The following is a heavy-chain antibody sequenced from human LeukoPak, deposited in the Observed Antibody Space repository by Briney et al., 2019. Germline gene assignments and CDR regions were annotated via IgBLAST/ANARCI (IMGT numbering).Heavy chain of an antibody. J-gene: IGHJ3*02. CDR2: IYTGGTT. CDR3: ARASTRYSDPARERTYSGSYYYAFDI. D-gene: IGHD1-26*01. CDR1: GFTVSSNY. V-gene: IGHV3-66*01. Sequence: GGSLRLSCAASGFTVSSNYVNWVRQAPGKGLEWVSVIYTGGTTYYADSVKGRFTISRDNSKNTLFLQMNSLRAEDTAVYYCARASTRYSDPARERTYSGSYYYAFDIWGQGTMVTVSS.